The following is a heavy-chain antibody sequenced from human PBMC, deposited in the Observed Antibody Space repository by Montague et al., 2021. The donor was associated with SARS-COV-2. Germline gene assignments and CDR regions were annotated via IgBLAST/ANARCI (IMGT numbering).Heavy chain of an antibody. CDR3: AKGVVDTAMAFEY. CDR2: ISGSGSSA. V-gene: IGHV3-23*01. D-gene: IGHD5-18*01. Sequence: SLRLSCAASGFTFSSYAMSWVRQAPGKGLEWVSAISGSGSSAYYADSVKGRFTISRDNSKNTLYLQMNSLRAEDTAVYYCAKGVVDTAMAFEYWGQGTLVTVSS. J-gene: IGHJ4*02. CDR1: GFTFSSYA.